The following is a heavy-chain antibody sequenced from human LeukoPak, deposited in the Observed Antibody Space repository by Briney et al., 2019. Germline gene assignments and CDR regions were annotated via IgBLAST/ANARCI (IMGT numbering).Heavy chain of an antibody. D-gene: IGHD6-19*01. V-gene: IGHV3-33*01. CDR3: ARDPSTIAVAGLDY. CDR2: IWYDGSNK. Sequence: EGSLRLSCAASGFTFSSYGMHWVRQAPGKGLEWVAVIWYDGSNKYYADSVKGRFTISRDNSKNTLYLQMNSLRAEDTAVYYCARDPSTIAVAGLDYWGQGTLVTVSS. CDR1: GFTFSSYG. J-gene: IGHJ4*02.